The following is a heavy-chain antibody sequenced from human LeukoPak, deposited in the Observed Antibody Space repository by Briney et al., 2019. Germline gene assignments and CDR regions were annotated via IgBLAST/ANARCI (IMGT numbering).Heavy chain of an antibody. D-gene: IGHD6-13*01. Sequence: GGSPRLSCADSGFTLSSYAMHWVRQAPGKGLEYVSAISSNGGSTYYANSVKGRFTISRDNSKNTLYLQMGSLRAEDMAVYYCARDSSSWYYFDYWGQGTLVTVSS. J-gene: IGHJ4*02. CDR1: GFTLSSYA. CDR2: ISSNGGST. V-gene: IGHV3-64*01. CDR3: ARDSSSWYYFDY.